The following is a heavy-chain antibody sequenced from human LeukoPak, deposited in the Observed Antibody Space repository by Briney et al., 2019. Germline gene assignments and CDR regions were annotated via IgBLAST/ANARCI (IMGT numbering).Heavy chain of an antibody. V-gene: IGHV3-48*04. D-gene: IGHD2-2*02. J-gene: IGHJ4*02. CDR2: ISSSGSTI. CDR1: GFTFSSYS. Sequence: GGSLRLSCAASGFTFSSYSMNWVRQAPGKGLEWVSYISSSGSTIYYADSVKGRFTISRDNAKNSLYLQMNSLRAEDTAVYYCAREQAAIDSWGQGTLVTVSS. CDR3: AREQAAIDS.